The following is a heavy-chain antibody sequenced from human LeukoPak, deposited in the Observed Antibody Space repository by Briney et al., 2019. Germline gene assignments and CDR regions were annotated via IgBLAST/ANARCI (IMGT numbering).Heavy chain of an antibody. CDR2: IIPLFGTA. V-gene: IGHV1-69*13. CDR3: ARDSSEFRSLIPH. D-gene: IGHD2-21*01. Sequence: ASVTVSFTASGGTFSNYAISWVRQAPGQGLEWMGGIIPLFGTANYAQKFQGRVTITADESTSTAYMELSSLRSEDTAVYYCARDSSEFRSLIPHWGQGTLVTVSS. CDR1: GGTFSNYA. J-gene: IGHJ1*01.